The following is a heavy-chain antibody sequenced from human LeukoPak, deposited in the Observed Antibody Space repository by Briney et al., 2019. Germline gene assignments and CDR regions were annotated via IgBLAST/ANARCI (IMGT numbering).Heavy chain of an antibody. Sequence: SETLSLTCTVSGGSISSSSYYWGWIRQPPGKGLEWIGSIYYSGSTYYNPSLKSRVTILVDTSKNQFSLKLSSVTAADTAVYYCVGITIFGVDTLDYWGQGTLVTVSS. J-gene: IGHJ4*02. CDR1: GGSISSSSYY. D-gene: IGHD3-3*01. CDR3: VGITIFGVDTLDY. V-gene: IGHV4-39*07. CDR2: IYYSGST.